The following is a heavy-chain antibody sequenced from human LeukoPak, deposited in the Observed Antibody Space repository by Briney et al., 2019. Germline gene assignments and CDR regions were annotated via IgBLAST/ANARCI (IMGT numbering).Heavy chain of an antibody. CDR2: ISGSSDHT. D-gene: IGHD2-2*01. V-gene: IGHV3-11*05. J-gene: IGHJ4*02. Sequence: GGSLRLSCAASVFTFSDHYMSWIRQAPGKGLEWVSYISGSSDHTNYADSVKGRFTISRDNAKNSLDLQMNSLTAEDTAVYYCSRGHLCFDYWGQGTLVTVSS. CDR1: VFTFSDHY. CDR3: SRGHLCFDY.